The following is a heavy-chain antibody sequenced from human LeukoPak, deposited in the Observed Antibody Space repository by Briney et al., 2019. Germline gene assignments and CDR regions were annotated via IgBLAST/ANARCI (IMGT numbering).Heavy chain of an antibody. Sequence: GASVKVSRKASGYTFTGYYMHWVRQAPGQGLEWMGWINPNSGGTNYAQKFQGRVTMTRDTSISTAYMELSRLRSDDTAVYYCAREFGAAAAGGRQDYYYYGMDVWGQGTTVTVSS. CDR3: AREFGAAAAGGRQDYYYYGMDV. V-gene: IGHV1-2*02. J-gene: IGHJ6*02. D-gene: IGHD6-13*01. CDR1: GYTFTGYY. CDR2: INPNSGGT.